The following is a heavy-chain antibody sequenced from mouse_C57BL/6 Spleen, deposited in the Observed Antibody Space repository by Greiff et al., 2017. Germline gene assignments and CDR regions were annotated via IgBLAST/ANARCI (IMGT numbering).Heavy chain of an antibody. Sequence: EVKLQESGPGLVKPSQSLSLTCSVTGYSITSGYYWNWIRQFPGNKLEWMGYISYDGSNNYNPSLKNRISITRDTSKNQFFLKLNSVTTEDTATYYCARDPYFDYWGQGTTRTVSS. CDR1: GYSITSGYY. CDR3: ARDPYFDY. V-gene: IGHV3-6*01. CDR2: ISYDGSN. J-gene: IGHJ2*01.